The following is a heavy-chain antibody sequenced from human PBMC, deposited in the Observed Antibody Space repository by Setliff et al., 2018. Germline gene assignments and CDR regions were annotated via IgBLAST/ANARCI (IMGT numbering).Heavy chain of an antibody. V-gene: IGHV1-69*04. CDR3: ARDISLGKAAVWFGELKGWFDP. J-gene: IGHJ5*02. CDR2: IIPILGIA. D-gene: IGHD3-10*01. CDR1: GGPFSSYT. Sequence: SGKVSCKASGGPFSSYTISWVRRAPGQGLEWMGRIIPILGIANYAQKFQGRVTITADKSTSTAYMELSSLRSEDTAVYYCARDISLGKAAVWFGELKGWFDPWGQGTLVTVSS.